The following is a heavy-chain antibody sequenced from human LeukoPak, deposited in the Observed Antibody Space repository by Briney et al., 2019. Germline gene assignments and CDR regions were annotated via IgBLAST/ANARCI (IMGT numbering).Heavy chain of an antibody. D-gene: IGHD6-13*01. V-gene: IGHV4-61*05. CDR3: ARHEGYSSSWYEHWFDP. J-gene: IGHJ5*02. CDR1: GGSISSSSYY. Sequence: PSETLSLTSTVSGGSISSSSYYWSWIRQPPGKGLEWIGYIYYSGSTNYNPSLKSRVTISVDTSKNQFSLKLSSVTAADTAVYYCARHEGYSSSWYEHWFDPWGQGTLVTVSS. CDR2: IYYSGST.